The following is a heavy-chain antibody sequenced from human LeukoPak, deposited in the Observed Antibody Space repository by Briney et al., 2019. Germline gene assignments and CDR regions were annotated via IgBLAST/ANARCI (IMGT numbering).Heavy chain of an antibody. J-gene: IGHJ4*02. Sequence: PGVSLRLSCAASGLTVSNNYMSWIRQAPGKGLEWVSVIYANGDTYYADSVKGRFTISRDNSKNTLYLQMSSLRAEDTAVYYCATTEGYAYGYYWGQGTLVTVSS. D-gene: IGHD5-18*01. CDR3: ATTEGYAYGYY. V-gene: IGHV3-53*01. CDR1: GLTVSNNY. CDR2: IYANGDT.